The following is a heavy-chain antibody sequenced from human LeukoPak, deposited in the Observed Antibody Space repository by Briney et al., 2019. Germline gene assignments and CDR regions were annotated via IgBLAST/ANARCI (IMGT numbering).Heavy chain of an antibody. CDR2: LNFHTGVA. CDR1: GYXFTGYN. D-gene: IGHD3-22*01. J-gene: IGHJ4*02. Sequence: ASVKVSCKASGYXFTGYNLHWVRQAPGQGLEWMGWLNFHTGVARYAQIFQSRVTMTRDTCISSAYLELSRLRSDDTAVFCCARTHYDSNAYYSPAGYWGRETLVSVSS. CDR3: ARTHYDSNAYYSPAGY. V-gene: IGHV1-2*02.